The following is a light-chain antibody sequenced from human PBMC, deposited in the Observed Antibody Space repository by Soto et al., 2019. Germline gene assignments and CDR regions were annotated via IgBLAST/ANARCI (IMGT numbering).Light chain of an antibody. J-gene: IGLJ1*01. Sequence: QSALTQPASVSGSLGQSITISCTGTSSDVGNYNLVSWYQHHPGKAPKLLIYDGSQRPSGVSNRFSGSKSGDTASLTISGLQAEDEADYYCCSYAIRNTYVFGTGTKLTVL. V-gene: IGLV2-23*01. CDR2: DGS. CDR1: SSDVGNYNL. CDR3: CSYAIRNTYV.